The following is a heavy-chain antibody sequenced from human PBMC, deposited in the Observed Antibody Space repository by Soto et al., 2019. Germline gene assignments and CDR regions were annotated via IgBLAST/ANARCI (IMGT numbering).Heavy chain of an antibody. CDR3: ARYDFWPNVYYYYGMDV. Sequence: SETLSLTCTVSGGSISSSSYYWGWIRQPPGKGLEWIGSIYYSGSTYDNPSLKSRVTISVDTSKNQFSLKLSSVTAADTAVYYCARYDFWPNVYYYYGMDVWGQGTTVTVSS. D-gene: IGHD3-3*01. J-gene: IGHJ6*02. V-gene: IGHV4-39*01. CDR2: IYYSGST. CDR1: GGSISSSSYY.